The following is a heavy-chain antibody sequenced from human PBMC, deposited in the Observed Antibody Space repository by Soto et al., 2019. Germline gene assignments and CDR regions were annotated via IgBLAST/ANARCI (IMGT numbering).Heavy chain of an antibody. CDR2: ISGSGGIT. J-gene: IGHJ5*02. V-gene: IGHV3-23*01. CDR1: GFTFSSYA. D-gene: IGHD4-17*01. CDR3: AKDPNGDYAGAFDP. Sequence: DVQLLESGGGLIQPGGSLRLSCAASGFTFSSYAMTWVRQAPGRGLEWVSVISGSGGITLYTDSVKGRFTISRDNSKNILFLQMNSLRAEDTAVYYCAKDPNGDYAGAFDPWGQGTLVTVSS.